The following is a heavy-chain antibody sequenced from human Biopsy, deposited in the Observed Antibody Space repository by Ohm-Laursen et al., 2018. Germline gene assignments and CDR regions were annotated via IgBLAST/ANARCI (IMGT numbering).Heavy chain of an antibody. V-gene: IGHV4-4*07. J-gene: IGHJ3*02. D-gene: IGHD1-26*01. CDR1: GDSINNYY. CDR3: ARGTGRYYVYGAFDI. CDR2: IYTSGSP. Sequence: SDTLSLTCAVSGDSINNYYWSWIRQPAGKGLEWIGRIYTSGSPNYNLSPESRVTMSVDTSKNQFSLNLRSVPAADTAVYYCARGTGRYYVYGAFDIWGQGTVVTVSS.